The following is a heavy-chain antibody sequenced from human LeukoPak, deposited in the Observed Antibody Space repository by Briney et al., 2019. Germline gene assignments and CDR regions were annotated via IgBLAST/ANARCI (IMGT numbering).Heavy chain of an antibody. Sequence: GGSLRLSSAASGFTVSSNYMGWVRQAPGKGLEWVSFIYSGGSTYYADSVKGRFTISRDNSKNTLYLQMNSLRAEDTAVYYCARGRGTVYGMDVWGQGTTVTVSS. CDR1: GFTVSSNY. CDR3: ARGRGTVYGMDV. V-gene: IGHV3-66*02. CDR2: IYSGGST. D-gene: IGHD4-17*01. J-gene: IGHJ6*02.